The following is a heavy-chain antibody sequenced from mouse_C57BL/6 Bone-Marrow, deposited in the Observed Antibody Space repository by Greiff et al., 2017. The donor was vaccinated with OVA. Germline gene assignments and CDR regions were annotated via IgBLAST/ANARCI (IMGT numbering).Heavy chain of an antibody. CDR3: ARGYGSSHLDWYFDV. CDR1: GYTFTSYW. CDR2: IYPGSGST. D-gene: IGHD1-1*01. J-gene: IGHJ1*03. V-gene: IGHV1-55*01. Sequence: VQLQQPGAELVTPGASVKMSCKASGYTFTSYWITWVKQRPGQGLEWIGDIYPGSGSTHYNEKFQSKATLTVDTSSSTAYMQLSSLTSEDSAVYYCARGYGSSHLDWYFDVWGTGTTVTVAS.